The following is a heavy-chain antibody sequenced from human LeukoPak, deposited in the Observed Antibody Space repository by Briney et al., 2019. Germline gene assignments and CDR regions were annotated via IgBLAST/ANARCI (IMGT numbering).Heavy chain of an antibody. CDR2: MRSRATVI. CDR1: GFTVSSYE. Sequence: PGGSLRLSCAASGFTVSSYEMNWVRQAPGKGLEWAGYMRSRATVIDYAGSVKGRFTISRDNAKNSLYLQMNSLRAEDTAVYYCARAGYSSSWAYWGQGTLVTVSS. D-gene: IGHD6-13*01. J-gene: IGHJ4*02. V-gene: IGHV3-48*03. CDR3: ARAGYSSSWAY.